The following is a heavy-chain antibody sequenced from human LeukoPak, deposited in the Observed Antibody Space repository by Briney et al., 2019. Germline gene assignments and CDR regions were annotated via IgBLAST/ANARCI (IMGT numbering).Heavy chain of an antibody. CDR2: IRYDGGKV. D-gene: IGHD2-15*01. V-gene: IGHV3-30*02. CDR1: GFTFRNYG. CDR3: ARDGTYSHFDY. Sequence: GGSLRLSCAASGFTFRNYGMHWVRQAPGEGLQWVAFIRYDGGKVYSADSVKGRFTISRDNSKNTLDLQMNSLRAEDTAVYYCARDGTYSHFDYWGQGTLVTVSS. J-gene: IGHJ4*02.